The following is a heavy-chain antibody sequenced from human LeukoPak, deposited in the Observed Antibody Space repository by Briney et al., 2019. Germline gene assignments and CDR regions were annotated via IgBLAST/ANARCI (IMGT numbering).Heavy chain of an antibody. D-gene: IGHD6-13*01. Sequence: PSETLSLTCTVSGGSISSGSYYWSWIRQPAGKGLEWIGRIYISGSTNYNPSLTSRVTISVDTSKNQFSLKLSPVTAADTAVYYCARERIAAADPYNWFDPWGQGTLVTVSS. CDR2: IYISGST. J-gene: IGHJ5*02. CDR3: ARERIAAADPYNWFDP. CDR1: GGSISSGSYY. V-gene: IGHV4-61*02.